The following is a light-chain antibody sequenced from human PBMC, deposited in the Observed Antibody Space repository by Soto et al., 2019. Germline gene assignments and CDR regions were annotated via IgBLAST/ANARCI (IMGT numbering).Light chain of an antibody. J-gene: IGKJ1*01. V-gene: IGKV1-39*01. CDR2: AAS. CDR1: QGISTY. CDR3: QHRTTWT. Sequence: DVQMTPSPSSLSASVGDRVTITCRASQGISTYLNWYQQKPGKAPKLLIYAASSLQSGVPSRFSGSGSETDFTLTVSRLQPEEFATYSWQHRTTWTFGQGTKVDIK.